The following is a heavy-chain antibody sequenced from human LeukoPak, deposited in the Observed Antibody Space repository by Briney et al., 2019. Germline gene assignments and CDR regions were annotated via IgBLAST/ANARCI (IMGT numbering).Heavy chain of an antibody. CDR1: GFTFSDYH. Sequence: GGSLRLSCAASGFTFSDYHLSWIRQAPGKGLEWVSYISSSSRYTNYAASVKGRFTISRDHAKNSLYLQMTSLRAEDTAVYYCARVRSTCSGGSCYSGVDWFDPWGQGTLVTVSS. CDR2: ISSSSRYT. J-gene: IGHJ5*02. V-gene: IGHV3-11*06. CDR3: ARVRSTCSGGSCYSGVDWFDP. D-gene: IGHD2-15*01.